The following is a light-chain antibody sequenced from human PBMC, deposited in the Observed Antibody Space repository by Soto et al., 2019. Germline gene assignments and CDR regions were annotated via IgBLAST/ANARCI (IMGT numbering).Light chain of an antibody. V-gene: IGKV3-11*01. Sequence: EIVLTQSPATLSLSPGERATLSCRASQSVSSYLAWYQQTPGQAPRLLIYDAYNRATGIPARFSGSGSGTDFTLTISSREPEDFAVYYCQQRSNWPLTFGGGTKVEIK. J-gene: IGKJ4*01. CDR2: DAY. CDR1: QSVSSY. CDR3: QQRSNWPLT.